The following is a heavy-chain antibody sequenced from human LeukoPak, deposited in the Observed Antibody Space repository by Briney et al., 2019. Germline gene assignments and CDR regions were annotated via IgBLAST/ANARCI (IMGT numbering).Heavy chain of an antibody. J-gene: IGHJ4*02. V-gene: IGHV1-69*04. Sequence: ASVKVSCKASGGTFSSYAISWVRQAPGQGLEWMGRIIPILGIANYAQKFQGRVTITADKSTSTAYMELRSLRSDDTALYYCARAEGEWEPFHYWGQGTLVTVSS. CDR3: ARAEGEWEPFHY. CDR1: GGTFSSYA. D-gene: IGHD1-26*01. CDR2: IIPILGIA.